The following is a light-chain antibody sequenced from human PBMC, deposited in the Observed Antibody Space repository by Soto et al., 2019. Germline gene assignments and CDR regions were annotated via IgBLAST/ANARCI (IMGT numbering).Light chain of an antibody. CDR3: QQYGSSPLIS. J-gene: IGKJ5*01. V-gene: IGKV3-20*01. CDR1: QTVSITY. CDR2: GAS. Sequence: VLTQSPGTLAFSPGESATLSCRASQTVSITYLTWYQKKPGQAPRLLIFGASKRATGIPDRFSGSGSGRDFTLTISGLEPEDFAVYYCQQYGSSPLISFGQGTRLEIK.